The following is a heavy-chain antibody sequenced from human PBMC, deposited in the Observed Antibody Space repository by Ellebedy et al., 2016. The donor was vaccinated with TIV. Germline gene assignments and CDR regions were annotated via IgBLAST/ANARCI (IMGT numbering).Heavy chain of an antibody. CDR1: GFTFIYYS. CDR3: AGKAPQFQFDY. V-gene: IGHV3-48*04. Sequence: GESLKISCAASGFTFIYYSMNWVCQAPGQRLEWISYFSSDSSKIVYADSVKGRFTVSRDNARNSLFLQMNSLRVEDTAVYYCAGKAPQFQFDYWGQGTLVTVSS. CDR2: FSSDSSKI. D-gene: IGHD4-23*01. J-gene: IGHJ4*02.